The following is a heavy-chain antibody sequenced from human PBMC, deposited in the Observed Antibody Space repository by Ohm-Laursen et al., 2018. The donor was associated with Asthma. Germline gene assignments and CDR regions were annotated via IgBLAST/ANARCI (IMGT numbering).Heavy chain of an antibody. CDR1: GGTFSSYA. CDR3: ARGRLLGIFGVATRIYGMDV. D-gene: IGHD3-3*01. Sequence: ASVKVSCKASGGTFSSYAISWVRQAPGQGLEWMGGIIPIFGTANYAQKFQGRVTITADESTSTAYMELSSLRSEDTAVYYCARGRLLGIFGVATRIYGMDVWGQGTTVTVSS. CDR2: IIPIFGTA. V-gene: IGHV1-69*13. J-gene: IGHJ6*02.